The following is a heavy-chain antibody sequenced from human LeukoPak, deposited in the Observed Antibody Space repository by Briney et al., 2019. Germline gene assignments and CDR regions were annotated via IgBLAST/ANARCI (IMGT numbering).Heavy chain of an antibody. D-gene: IGHD3-22*01. CDR3: ARADSSSWFDY. Sequence: GGSLRLSCAASGFTFSSYAMVWIRQAPGKGPEWVSVISSSGSSTNYADSVRGRFTVSRDNAKNSLFLQMNRLRPEDSAVYYCARADSSSWFDYWGQGTLVTVSS. J-gene: IGHJ4*02. CDR1: GFTFSSYA. V-gene: IGHV3-48*04. CDR2: ISSSGSST.